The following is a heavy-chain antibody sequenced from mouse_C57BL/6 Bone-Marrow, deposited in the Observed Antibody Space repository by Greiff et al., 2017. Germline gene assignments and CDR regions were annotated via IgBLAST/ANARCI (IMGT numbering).Heavy chain of an antibody. CDR2: ISSGGSYT. V-gene: IGHV5-6*02. CDR1: GFTFSSYG. Sequence: DVKLVKSGGDLVKPGGSLKLSCAASGFTFSSYGMSWVRQTPDKRLEWVATISSGGSYTYYPDSVKGRFTISRDNAKNTLYLQMSSLKSEDTAMYYCARSPYYYGSSPAYWGQGTLVTVSA. CDR3: ARSPYYYGSSPAY. J-gene: IGHJ3*01. D-gene: IGHD1-1*01.